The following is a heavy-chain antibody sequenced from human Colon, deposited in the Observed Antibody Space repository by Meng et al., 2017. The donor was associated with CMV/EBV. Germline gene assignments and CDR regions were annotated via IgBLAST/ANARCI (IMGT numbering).Heavy chain of an antibody. D-gene: IGHD1-26*01. J-gene: IGHJ3*01. Sequence: GGSLRLSCAASGFTFISYSLNWVRQAPGKGLEWVSSIGDSDNYLYYADSVKGRFTISRDRAKNSMFLQMSSLRVEDTAVYYCASRIVGDTNDAFNVWGQGTVVTVSS. V-gene: IGHV3-21*01. CDR2: IGDSDNYL. CDR1: GFTFISYS. CDR3: ASRIVGDTNDAFNV.